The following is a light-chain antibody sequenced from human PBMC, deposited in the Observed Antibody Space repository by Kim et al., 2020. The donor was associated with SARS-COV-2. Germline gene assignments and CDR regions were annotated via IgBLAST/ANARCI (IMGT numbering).Light chain of an antibody. CDR2: ETS. CDR1: QTVSSN. CDR3: QQNNNWPLT. J-gene: IGKJ1*01. Sequence: SPGERATLSCRASQTVSSNFVAWYQQEPGQTPRLIIYETSSRATGIPARFSGSGSAAEFTLTISTLQAEVFAVYYCQQNNNWPLTFGQGTKVDIK. V-gene: IGKV3D-15*01.